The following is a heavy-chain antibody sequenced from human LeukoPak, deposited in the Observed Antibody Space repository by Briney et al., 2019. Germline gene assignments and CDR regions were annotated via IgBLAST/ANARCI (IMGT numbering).Heavy chain of an antibody. J-gene: IGHJ4*02. D-gene: IGHD3-10*01. Sequence: GGSLRLSCAASGFTVSSNYMSWVRQAPGKGLEWVSVIYSGGSTYYADSVKGRFTISRDNSKNTLYLQMNSLRAEDTAVYYCAXXXXXYGSGLSDYWGQGTLVTVSS. CDR1: GFTVSSNY. CDR2: IYSGGST. V-gene: IGHV3-66*01. CDR3: AXXXXXYGSGLSDY.